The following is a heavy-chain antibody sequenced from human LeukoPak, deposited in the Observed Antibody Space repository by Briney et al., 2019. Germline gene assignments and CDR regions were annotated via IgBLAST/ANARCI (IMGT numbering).Heavy chain of an antibody. J-gene: IGHJ4*02. CDR3: ATDIVATTGHDY. CDR2: ISSRGSYI. CDR1: GFTFGRYS. V-gene: IGHV3-21*01. Sequence: GGSLTLSCVVSGFTFGRYSMNWVRQAPEKGREWVSSISSRGSYIYYGDSVRVRFTISRDNSKNTLYLQMNSLTAEDTAVYYCATDIVATTGHDYWSQGTLVTASS. D-gene: IGHD5-12*01.